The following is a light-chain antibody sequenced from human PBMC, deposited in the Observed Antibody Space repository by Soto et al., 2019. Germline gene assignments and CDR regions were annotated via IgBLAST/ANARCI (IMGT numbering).Light chain of an antibody. V-gene: IGKV1-5*03. J-gene: IGKJ5*01. CDR3: QLPPASPVP. Sequence: CLASQTISSWLAWYQQKPGKAPKLLIYKASTLKSGVPSRFSATVSGTEFSHTILRFRHAYFTTYYSQLPPASPVPFAQGTRLEI. CDR1: QTISSW. CDR2: KAS.